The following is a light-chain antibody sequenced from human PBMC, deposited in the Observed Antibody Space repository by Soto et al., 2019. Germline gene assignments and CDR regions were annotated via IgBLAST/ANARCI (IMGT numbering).Light chain of an antibody. J-gene: IGKJ5*01. Sequence: EIVLTQSPGTLSLSPGDRATLSCRASQSVSSYLAWYQQKPGQAPRLLIYDASNRATGIPARFSGSGSGTDFTLTISSLEPEDFAVYYCQQRSNWPSITFGQGTRLEIK. CDR1: QSVSSY. CDR3: QQRSNWPSIT. V-gene: IGKV3-11*01. CDR2: DAS.